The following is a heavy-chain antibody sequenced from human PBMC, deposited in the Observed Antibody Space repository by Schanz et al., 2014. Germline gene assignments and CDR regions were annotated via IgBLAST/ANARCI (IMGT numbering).Heavy chain of an antibody. V-gene: IGHV1-18*01. D-gene: IGHD1-26*01. CDR1: GYTFTSSG. CDR3: ARDRDQWDGNFCDF. CDR2: INGYNAHT. Sequence: QVQLVQSGAEVKKPGASVKVSCKASGYTFTSSGFSWVRQAPGQGLEWMGWINGYNAHTNYAQKFQGRVTMTTDTSTSTVCMELRSLRSDDTAVYYCARDRDQWDGNFCDFWGQGTLVTVSS. J-gene: IGHJ4*02.